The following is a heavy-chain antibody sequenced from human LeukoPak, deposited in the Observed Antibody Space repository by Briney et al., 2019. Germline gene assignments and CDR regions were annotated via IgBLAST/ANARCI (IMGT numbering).Heavy chain of an antibody. J-gene: IGHJ4*02. D-gene: IGHD6-6*01. CDR3: ARGARRFRYFDY. Sequence: SETLSLTCTVSGGSISSYYWSWIRQPPGKGLEWIGYIYFSGSINYNPSLKSRVIVSVGTSKNQFSLKLSSVTAADTAVYYCARGARRFRYFDYWGQGTLVTVSS. CDR2: IYFSGSI. V-gene: IGHV4-59*12. CDR1: GGSISSYY.